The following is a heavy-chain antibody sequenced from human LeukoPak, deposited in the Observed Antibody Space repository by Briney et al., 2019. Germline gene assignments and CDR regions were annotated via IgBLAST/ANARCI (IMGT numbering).Heavy chain of an antibody. CDR3: ARRASGAGSSLAWFDP. V-gene: IGHV5-51*01. D-gene: IGHD3-10*01. CDR1: GYSFTNCW. J-gene: IGHJ5*02. CDR2: IYPGDSDV. Sequence: GDSLKISCQASGYSFTNCWIGWVRQTPGRGPEWMGIIYPGDSDVKYSPSFQGQVTISADNSITTAYLQWSSLKASDTAIYYCARRASGAGSSLAWFDPWGQGTLVTVSS.